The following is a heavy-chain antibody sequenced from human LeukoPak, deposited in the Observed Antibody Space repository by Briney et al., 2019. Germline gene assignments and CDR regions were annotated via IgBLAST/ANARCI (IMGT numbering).Heavy chain of an antibody. CDR2: INHIGST. D-gene: IGHD3-9*01. CDR1: GGSLSGYY. J-gene: IGHJ4*02. CDR3: ARGGRFSDWSRAYYFDL. Sequence: SATLSLPCGVVGGSLSGYYWTWIRRPPGKGREWIGEINHIGSTIYNPSLARGVSMSVDTSKSQFSLNVSSVTAADTAVYYCARGGRFSDWSRAYYFDLWGLGTPVPVSS. V-gene: IGHV4-34*01.